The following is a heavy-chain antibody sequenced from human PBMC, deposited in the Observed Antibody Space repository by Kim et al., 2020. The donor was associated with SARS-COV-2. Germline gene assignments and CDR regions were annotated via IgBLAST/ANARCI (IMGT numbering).Heavy chain of an antibody. J-gene: IGHJ6*02. CDR2: ISGGGSTI. CDR1: GFTFSDYY. V-gene: IGHV3-11*01. Sequence: GGSLRLSCAASGFTFSDYYMSWIRQAPGKGLEWVSYISGGGSTIYYADSVKGRFTISRDNAKNSLYLQMNSLRAEDTAVYYCARVRGAAGPFYYYYYGMDVWGQGTTVTVSS. D-gene: IGHD3-16*01. CDR3: ARVRGAAGPFYYYYYGMDV.